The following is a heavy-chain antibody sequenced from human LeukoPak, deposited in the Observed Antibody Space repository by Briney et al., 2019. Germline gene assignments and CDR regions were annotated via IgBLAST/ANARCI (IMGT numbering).Heavy chain of an antibody. CDR3: AKDSSGYYSIPVPFDY. V-gene: IGHV3-23*01. CDR1: GFTFSSYA. CDR2: ISGSGGST. Sequence: GGSLRLSCAASGFTFSSYAMSWVRQAPGKGLEWVSAISGSGGSTYYADSVKGRFTISRDNSKNTLSLQMNSLRAEDTAVYYCAKDSSGYYSIPVPFDYWGQGTLVTVSS. D-gene: IGHD3-22*01. J-gene: IGHJ4*02.